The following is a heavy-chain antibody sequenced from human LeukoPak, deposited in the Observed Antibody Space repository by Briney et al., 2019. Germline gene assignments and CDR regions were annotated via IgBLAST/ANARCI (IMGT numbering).Heavy chain of an antibody. D-gene: IGHD3-9*01. Sequence: PSETLSLTCTVSGGSISSSSYYWGWIRQPPGKGLEWIGSIYYSGSTYYNPSLKSRVTISVDTSKNQFSLKLSSVTAADTAVYYCARDVTYYDILTGYYRDAFDIWGQGTMVTVSS. CDR3: ARDVTYYDILTGYYRDAFDI. V-gene: IGHV4-39*02. CDR2: IYYSGST. J-gene: IGHJ3*02. CDR1: GGSISSSSYY.